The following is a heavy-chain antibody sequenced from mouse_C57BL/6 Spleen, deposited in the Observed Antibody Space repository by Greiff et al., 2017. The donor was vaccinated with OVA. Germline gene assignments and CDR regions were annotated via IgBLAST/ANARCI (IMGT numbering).Heavy chain of an antibody. CDR1: GYAFSSSW. CDR3: ARTLQTGFFDY. J-gene: IGHJ2*01. D-gene: IGHD4-1*01. CDR2: IYPGDGDT. V-gene: IGHV1-82*01. Sequence: VQLQQSGPELVKPGASVKISCKASGYAFSSSWMNWVKQRPGKGLEWIGRIYPGDGDTNYNGKFKGKATLTADKSSSTAYMQLSSLTSEDSAVYFCARTLQTGFFDYWGQGTTLTVSS.